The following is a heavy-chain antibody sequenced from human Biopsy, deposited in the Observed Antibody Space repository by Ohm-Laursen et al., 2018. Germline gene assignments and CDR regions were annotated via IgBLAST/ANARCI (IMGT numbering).Heavy chain of an antibody. J-gene: IGHJ5*02. CDR2: MYYNERT. D-gene: IGHD6-19*01. CDR1: GGSVTNYY. Sequence: TLSLTCSAPGGSVTNYYWTWIRQPPGKGLEWIGYMYYNERTYYNPSLRGRVTISVDTSKNQISLRLSSVTAADTAVYYCASGGQWPKPYLRYFDPWGQGTLVTVSS. V-gene: IGHV4-59*02. CDR3: ASGGQWPKPYLRYFDP.